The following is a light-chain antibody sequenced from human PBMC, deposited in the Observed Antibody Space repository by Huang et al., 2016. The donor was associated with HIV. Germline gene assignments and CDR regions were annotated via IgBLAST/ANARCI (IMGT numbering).Light chain of an antibody. V-gene: IGKV3-15*01. CDR1: QSVSSN. J-gene: IGKJ3*01. CDR3: QQYNNWPPFT. Sequence: EIVMTQSPATLSVSPGERATLSCRASQSVSSNLAWYQQNPGQAPRLLIYGASTRATCIPARFSGSGSGTEFTLTISSLQSEDFAVYYCQQYNNWPPFTFGPGTKVDIK. CDR2: GAS.